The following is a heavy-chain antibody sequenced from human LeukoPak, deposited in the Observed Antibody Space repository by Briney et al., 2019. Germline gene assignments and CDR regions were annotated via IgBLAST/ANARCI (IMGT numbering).Heavy chain of an antibody. CDR2: IYYTGST. CDR1: GGSISSSSYY. J-gene: IGHJ4*02. CDR3: ARHMFAYSGSYYYFDD. Sequence: SETLSHTCTVSGGSISSSSYYWGWIRQPPGKGLEWIGSIYYTGSTYYNPSLKSRVTISVDTSKNQFSLKLTSVTAADMAVFYCARHMFAYSGSYYYFDDSGQGTLVTVSS. D-gene: IGHD1-26*01. V-gene: IGHV4-39*01.